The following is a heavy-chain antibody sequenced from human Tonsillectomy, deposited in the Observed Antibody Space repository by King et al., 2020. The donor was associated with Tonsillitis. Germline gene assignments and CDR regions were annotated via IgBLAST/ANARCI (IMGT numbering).Heavy chain of an antibody. J-gene: IGHJ6*02. Sequence: VQLVESGGGLVKPGGSLRLSCAASGFTFSSYSMNWVRQAPGKGLEWVSSISSSSSYIYYADSVKGRFTISRDNAKNSLYLQMNSLRAEDTAVYYCAGPSDYYYYYGMDVWGQGTTVTVSS. V-gene: IGHV3-21*01. CDR2: ISSSSSYI. CDR1: GFTFSSYS. CDR3: AGPSDYYYYYGMDV.